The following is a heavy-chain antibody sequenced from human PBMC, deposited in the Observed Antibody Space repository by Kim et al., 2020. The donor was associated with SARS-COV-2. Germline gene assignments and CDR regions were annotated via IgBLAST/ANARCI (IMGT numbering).Heavy chain of an antibody. CDR3: ARVNSLVYYYDSSGYHFDY. CDR1: GGSISSGGYY. Sequence: SETLSLTCTVSGGSISSGGYYWSWIRQHPGKGLEWIGYIYYSGSTYYNPSLKSRVTISVDTSKNQFSLKLSSVTAADTAVYYCARVNSLVYYYDSSGYHFDYWGQGTLVTVSS. D-gene: IGHD3-22*01. V-gene: IGHV4-31*03. J-gene: IGHJ4*02. CDR2: IYYSGST.